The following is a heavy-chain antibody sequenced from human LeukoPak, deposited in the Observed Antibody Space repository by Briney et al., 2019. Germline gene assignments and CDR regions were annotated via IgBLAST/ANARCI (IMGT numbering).Heavy chain of an antibody. J-gene: IGHJ5*02. CDR1: GGSISSYY. Sequence: PSETLSLTFTVSGGSISSYYWSWIRQPPGKGLEWIGYIYYSGSTNYNPSLKSRVTISVDTSKNQFSLKLSSVTAADTAVYYCARSPIVVVTAEENWFDPWGQGTLVTVPS. V-gene: IGHV4-59*01. CDR3: ARSPIVVVTAEENWFDP. D-gene: IGHD2-21*02. CDR2: IYYSGST.